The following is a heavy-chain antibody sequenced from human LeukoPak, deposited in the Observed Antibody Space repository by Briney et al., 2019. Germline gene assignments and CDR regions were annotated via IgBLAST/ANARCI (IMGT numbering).Heavy chain of an antibody. CDR3: ARDQNGSGNP. CDR2: IIPILGIA. V-gene: IGHV1-69*04. CDR1: GYTFISYY. J-gene: IGHJ5*02. Sequence: ASVKVSCKASGYTFISYYIHWVRQAPGQGLEWMGRIIPILGIANYAQKFQGRVTITADKSTSTAYMELSSLRSEDTAVYYCARDQNGSGNPWGQGTLVTVSS. D-gene: IGHD3-10*01.